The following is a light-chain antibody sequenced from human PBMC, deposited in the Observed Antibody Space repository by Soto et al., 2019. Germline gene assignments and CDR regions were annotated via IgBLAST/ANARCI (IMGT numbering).Light chain of an antibody. J-gene: IGKJ1*01. CDR1: QSVSNNY. CDR3: QQRSNWPT. Sequence: EIVLTQSPGTLPLSPGGRATPSCRASQSVSNNYLAWYQQKPGQAPRLLIYGASNRATGIPARFSGSGSGTDFTLTISSLEPEDFAVYYCQQRSNWPTFGQGTKVDIK. V-gene: IGKV3-11*01. CDR2: GAS.